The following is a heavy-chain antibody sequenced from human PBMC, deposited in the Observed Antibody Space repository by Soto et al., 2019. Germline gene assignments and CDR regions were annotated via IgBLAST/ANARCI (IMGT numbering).Heavy chain of an antibody. D-gene: IGHD3-22*01. CDR2: ISAHNGDT. J-gene: IGHJ4*02. V-gene: IGHV1-18*04. CDR3: ARDWSRYFDSSGLMWFY. CDR1: GYTFNYYG. Sequence: ASVKVSCKASGYTFNYYGMSWVRQAPGQGLEWVGWISAHNGDTKYAQNLQGRLTLTTDTSTSTAYMELTSLTSDDTAVYYCARDWSRYFDSSGLMWFYWGQGTLVTVSS.